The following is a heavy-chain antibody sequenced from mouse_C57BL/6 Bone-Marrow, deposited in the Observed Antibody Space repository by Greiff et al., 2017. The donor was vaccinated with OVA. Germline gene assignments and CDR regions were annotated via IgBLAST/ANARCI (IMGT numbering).Heavy chain of an antibody. CDR2: ISNLAYSI. V-gene: IGHV5-15*01. Sequence: EVKVVESGGGLVQPGGSLKLSCAASGFTFSDYGMAWVRQAPRKGPEWVAFISNLAYSIYYADTVTGRFTISRENAKNTLYLGMSSLRSEDTAMYYCARGKTGGLYAMDYWGQGTSVTVSS. J-gene: IGHJ4*01. CDR1: GFTFSDYG. CDR3: ARGKTGGLYAMDY. D-gene: IGHD4-1*01.